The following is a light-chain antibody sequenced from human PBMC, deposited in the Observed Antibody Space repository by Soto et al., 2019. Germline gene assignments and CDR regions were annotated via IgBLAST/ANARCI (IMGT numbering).Light chain of an antibody. CDR1: SGHSTYA. CDR3: QTRGADIQV. Sequence: QLVLTQSPSPSASLGASVKLTCALSSGHSTYASAWHQQQAEQGPRYLMKLNSDGSHNKGDGIPDRFSGSSSGAERYLTISSLQSDDEADYYCQTRGADIQVFGGGTKLTVL. J-gene: IGLJ2*01. CDR2: LNSDGSH. V-gene: IGLV4-69*01.